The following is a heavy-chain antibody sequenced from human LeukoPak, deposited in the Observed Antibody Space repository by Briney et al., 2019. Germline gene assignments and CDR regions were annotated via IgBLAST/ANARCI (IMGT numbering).Heavy chain of an antibody. J-gene: IGHJ4*02. D-gene: IGHD1-14*01. CDR3: AGANQFDF. V-gene: IGHV3-7*02. CDR2: IKSDGSVT. CDR1: GFTFSTYW. Sequence: GGSLRLSCEASGFTFSTYWMSWVRQAPGKGLQWVASIKSDGSVTYYVGSVKGRFTASRDNVKNSLYLQMNSLRVEDTAVYYCAGANQFDFWGQGTLVAVSS.